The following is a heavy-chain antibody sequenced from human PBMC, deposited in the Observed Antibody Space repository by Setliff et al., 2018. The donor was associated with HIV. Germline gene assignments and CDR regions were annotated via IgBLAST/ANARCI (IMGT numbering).Heavy chain of an antibody. J-gene: IGHJ2*01. CDR2: IHSADNTT. Sequence: GSLRLSCAASGFTFSSYSMSWVRQAPGKGPEWVSFIHSADNTTVYADSVKGRFTISRDNSKGTLYLQMNSLKVEDTAVYYCAKPVGPSTWYFDLWGRGSLVTVSS. CDR3: AKPVGPSTWYFDL. D-gene: IGHD1-26*01. V-gene: IGHV3-23*03. CDR1: GFTFSSYS.